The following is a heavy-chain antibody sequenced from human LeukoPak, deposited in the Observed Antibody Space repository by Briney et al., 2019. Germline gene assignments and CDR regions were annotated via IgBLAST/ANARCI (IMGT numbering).Heavy chain of an antibody. Sequence: SETLSLTCTVSGGSISSYYWSWIRQPAGKGLEWIGRIYTSGSTNYNTSLKSRVTMSVDTSKNQFSLKLSSVTAADTAVYYCARDLVAMAASYYYYYYMDVWGKGTTVTVSS. D-gene: IGHD5-18*01. CDR3: ARDLVAMAASYYYYYYMDV. V-gene: IGHV4-4*07. CDR1: GGSISSYY. CDR2: IYTSGST. J-gene: IGHJ6*03.